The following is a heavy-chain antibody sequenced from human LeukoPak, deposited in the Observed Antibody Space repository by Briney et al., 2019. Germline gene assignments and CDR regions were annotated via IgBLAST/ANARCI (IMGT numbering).Heavy chain of an antibody. CDR1: GGTFSSYT. J-gene: IGHJ5*02. V-gene: IGHV1-69*05. Sequence: SVKVSCKASGGTFSSYTISWVRQAPGQGLEWMGGIIPIFGTANYAQKFQGRVTMARNTSISTAYMELSSLRSEDTAVYYCARGMVRRYSGYDSPYWFDPWGQGTLVTVSS. CDR3: ARGMVRRYSGYDSPYWFDP. CDR2: IIPIFGTA. D-gene: IGHD5-12*01.